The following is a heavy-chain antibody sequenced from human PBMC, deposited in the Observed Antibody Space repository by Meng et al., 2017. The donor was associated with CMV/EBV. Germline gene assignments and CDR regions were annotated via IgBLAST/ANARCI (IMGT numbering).Heavy chain of an antibody. CDR1: GFTFDDYA. CDR2: ISWNSGSI. J-gene: IGHJ4*02. V-gene: IGHV3-9*01. CDR3: AKDIANYYDSSGDLDY. D-gene: IGHD3-22*01. Sequence: SLKISCAASGFTFDDYAMHWVRQAPGKGLEWVSGISWNSGSIGYADSVKGRFTISRDNAKNSLYLQMNSLRAEDTALYYCAKDIANYYDSSGDLDYCGQGTLVTVSS.